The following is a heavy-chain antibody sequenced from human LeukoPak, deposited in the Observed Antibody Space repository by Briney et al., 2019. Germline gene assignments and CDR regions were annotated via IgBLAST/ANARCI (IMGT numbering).Heavy chain of an antibody. CDR2: IYYSGST. V-gene: IGHV4-39*01. Sequence: QPSETLSLTCTVSGGSISSSSYYWGWIRQPPGKGLEWIGSIYYSGSTYYNPSLKSRVTISVDTSKNQFSLKLSSVTAADTAVYYCARHFGIMIVVGNFDYWGQGTLVTVSS. CDR1: GGSISSSSYY. J-gene: IGHJ4*02. D-gene: IGHD3-22*01. CDR3: ARHFGIMIVVGNFDY.